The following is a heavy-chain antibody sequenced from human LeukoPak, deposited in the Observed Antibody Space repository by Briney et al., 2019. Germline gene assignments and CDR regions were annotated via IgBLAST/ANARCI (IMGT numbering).Heavy chain of an antibody. CDR1: GGTFSRYA. J-gene: IGHJ4*02. V-gene: IGHV1-69*05. D-gene: IGHD3-22*01. CDR3: AGGDHYDSSGYWVPFDY. Sequence: ASVKVSCKASGGTFSRYAISWVRQAPGQGLEWMGGIIPIFGTANYAQKFQGRVTITTDESTSTAYLELSSLRSEDTAVYYCAGGDHYDSSGYWVPFDYWGQGTLVTVSS. CDR2: IIPIFGTA.